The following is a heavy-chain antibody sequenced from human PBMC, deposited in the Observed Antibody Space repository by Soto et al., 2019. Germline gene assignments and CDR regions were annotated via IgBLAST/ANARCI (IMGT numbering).Heavy chain of an antibody. Sequence: SVKVSCKASGGTFSSYTISWVRQAPGQGLEWMGRIIPILGIANYAQKFQGRVTITADKSTSTAYMELSSLRSEDTAVYYCVGGPNWNDVCLDYWGQGTLVTVSS. V-gene: IGHV1-69*02. J-gene: IGHJ4*02. CDR1: GGTFSSYT. CDR2: IIPILGIA. CDR3: VGGPNWNDVCLDY. D-gene: IGHD1-1*01.